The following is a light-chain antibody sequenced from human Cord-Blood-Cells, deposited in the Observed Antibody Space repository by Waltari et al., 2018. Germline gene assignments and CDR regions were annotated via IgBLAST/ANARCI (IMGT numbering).Light chain of an antibody. CDR1: SSDVGGYNY. J-gene: IGLJ3*02. Sequence: QSALTQPRSVSGSPGQSVTISCTGTSSDVGGYNYVSCYQQHPGKAPKLMIYEVSKRPSGVANRCSGSKSGNTASRTISGLHAEDEADYYCCSYAGSSTWVFGGGTKLTVL. V-gene: IGLV2-11*01. CDR2: EVS. CDR3: CSYAGSSTWV.